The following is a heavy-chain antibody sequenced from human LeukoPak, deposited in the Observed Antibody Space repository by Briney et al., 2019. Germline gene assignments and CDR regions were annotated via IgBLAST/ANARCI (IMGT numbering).Heavy chain of an antibody. CDR1: GGSISSYY. D-gene: IGHD3-22*01. J-gene: IGHJ4*02. Sequence: SETLSLTCTVSGGSISSYYWSWIRQPAGKGLEWIGRIYTSGSTSYNPSLKSRVTMSVDTSKNQFSLKLSSVTAADTAVYYCARESYYYDSSGYYSFDYWGQGTLVTVSS. V-gene: IGHV4-4*07. CDR3: ARESYYYDSSGYYSFDY. CDR2: IYTSGST.